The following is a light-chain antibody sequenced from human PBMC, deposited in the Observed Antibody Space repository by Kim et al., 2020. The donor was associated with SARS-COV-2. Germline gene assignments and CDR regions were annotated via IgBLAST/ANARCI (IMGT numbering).Light chain of an antibody. CDR1: SLTNFY. J-gene: IGLJ1*01. CDR3: SSRDNSGNHLYV. Sequence: SSELTQDPAVSVALGQTVRITCQGDSLTNFYATWYQQKPGQAPVLVIYPKNNRPSGIPDRFSGSSSGNTASLTITGAQAEDEADYYCSSRDNSGNHLYVFGSGTKVTVL. V-gene: IGLV3-19*01. CDR2: PKN.